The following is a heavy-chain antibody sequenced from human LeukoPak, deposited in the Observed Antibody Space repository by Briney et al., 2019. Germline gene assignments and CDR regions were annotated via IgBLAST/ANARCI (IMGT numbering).Heavy chain of an antibody. D-gene: IGHD3-22*01. Sequence: GGSLRLSCAASGFTFSSYAMSWVRQAPGKGLEWVSAISGSGGSTYYADSVKGRFTISRDNSKNTLYLQMNSLRAEDTAVYYCAKGSLTYYYDSSGYYFVDYWGQGTLVTVSS. J-gene: IGHJ4*02. CDR2: ISGSGGST. CDR3: AKGSLTYYYDSSGYYFVDY. CDR1: GFTFSSYA. V-gene: IGHV3-23*01.